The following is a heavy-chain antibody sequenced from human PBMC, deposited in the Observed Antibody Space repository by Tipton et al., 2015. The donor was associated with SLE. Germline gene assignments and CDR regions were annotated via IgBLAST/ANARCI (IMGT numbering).Heavy chain of an antibody. V-gene: IGHV1-2*02. CDR1: GGTFSSYA. D-gene: IGHD6-13*01. CDR3: ARGRAAAIIGGWFDP. J-gene: IGHJ5*02. Sequence: QLVQSGAEVKKPGSSVKVSCKASGGTFSSYAISWARQAPGQGLEWMGWINPNSGGTNYAQKFQGRVTMTRDTSISTAYMELSRLRSDDTAVYYCARGRAAAIIGGWFDPWGQGTLVTVSS. CDR2: INPNSGGT.